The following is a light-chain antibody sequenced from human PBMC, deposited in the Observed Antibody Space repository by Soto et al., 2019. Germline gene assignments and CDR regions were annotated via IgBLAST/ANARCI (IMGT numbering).Light chain of an antibody. V-gene: IGKV1-5*03. CDR1: QSLSSW. Sequence: DIQMTQSPSTLSASVGDRVTITCRASQSLSSWLAWYQQKPGKAPKVLIYKASTLESGVPSRFSGSGSGTEFTLSISSLQPDDFATYYCQQYNSFPWTFSQGTKVEI. CDR2: KAS. CDR3: QQYNSFPWT. J-gene: IGKJ1*01.